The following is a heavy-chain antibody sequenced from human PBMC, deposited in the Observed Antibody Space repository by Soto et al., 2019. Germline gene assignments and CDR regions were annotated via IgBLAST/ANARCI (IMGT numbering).Heavy chain of an antibody. D-gene: IGHD3-3*01. V-gene: IGHV1-69*01. CDR2: IVPAFGTP. CDR3: ARGATIFGVAAYSYYEMEV. J-gene: IGHJ6*02. CDR1: GGTFSNYA. Sequence: QVQLVQSGAEVKKPGSSVKVSCRASGGTFSNYAISWVRQAPGQGLEWMGGIVPAFGTPNYAQNLQGRITITAYGSTTTVYMDLSSLRSEDTAVYYCARGATIFGVAAYSYYEMEVWGQGTTVTVSS.